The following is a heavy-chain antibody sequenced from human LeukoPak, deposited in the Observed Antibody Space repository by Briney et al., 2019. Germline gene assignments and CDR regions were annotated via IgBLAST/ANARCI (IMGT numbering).Heavy chain of an antibody. V-gene: IGHV3-7*01. CDR3: ASDGRYSQLLDY. CDR2: IKQDGTEK. Sequence: GGSLRLSCAASGFTFSDYYMSWVRQAPGKGLEWVANIKQDGTEKYYVDSVKGRFTISRDNAKNSLYLQMNSLRAEDTAVYYCASDGRYSQLLDYWGQGTLVTVSS. J-gene: IGHJ4*02. D-gene: IGHD4-11*01. CDR1: GFTFSDYY.